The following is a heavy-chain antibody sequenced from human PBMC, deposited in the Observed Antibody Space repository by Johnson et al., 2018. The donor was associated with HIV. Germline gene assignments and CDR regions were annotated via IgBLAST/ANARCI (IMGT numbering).Heavy chain of an antibody. V-gene: IGHV3-33*08. Sequence: QVQLVESGGGVVQPGRSLRLSCAASGFTFSSYAMHWVRQAPGKGLEWVAFIRYDGTNKYYGDSVKGRFTISRDKSKNTLYLQMNSLRAEDTAVYYCARRTVVTPGAFDIWGQGTMVTVSS. D-gene: IGHD4-23*01. CDR3: ARRTVVTPGAFDI. J-gene: IGHJ3*02. CDR1: GFTFSSYA. CDR2: IRYDGTNK.